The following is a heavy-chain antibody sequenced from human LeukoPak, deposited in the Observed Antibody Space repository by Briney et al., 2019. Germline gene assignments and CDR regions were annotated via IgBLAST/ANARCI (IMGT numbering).Heavy chain of an antibody. CDR1: GFTFGTSA. CDR2: FGRSGSDT. J-gene: IGHJ4*02. V-gene: IGHV3-23*01. CDR3: AKGSLGSWYYFDY. Sequence: GGSLRLSCAASGFTFGTSAMSWVRQAPGKGPEWVSTFGRSGSDTYYSDSVKGRFTIFRDNSKNTLYLQMNSLRDEDTAVYYCAKGSLGSWYYFDYWGQGTLVTVSP. D-gene: IGHD6-13*01.